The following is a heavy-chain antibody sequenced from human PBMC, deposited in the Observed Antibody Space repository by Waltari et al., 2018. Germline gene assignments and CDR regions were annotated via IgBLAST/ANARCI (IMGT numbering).Heavy chain of an antibody. CDR1: GYTFTSYY. V-gene: IGHV1-46*01. Sequence: QVQLVQSGAEVKKPGASVKVSCKASGYTFTSYYTHWVRQAPGQGLEWMGRINPSGGSTSYAQKFQGRVTMTRDTSTSTVYMELSSLRSEDTAVYYCARDRPPENFDYWGQGTLVTVSS. J-gene: IGHJ4*02. CDR3: ARDRPPENFDY. CDR2: INPSGGST.